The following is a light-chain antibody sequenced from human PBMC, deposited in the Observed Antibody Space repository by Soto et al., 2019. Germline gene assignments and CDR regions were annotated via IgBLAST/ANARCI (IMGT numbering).Light chain of an antibody. V-gene: IGLV1-51*01. Sequence: QSVLTQPPSVSAAPGQKVTISCSGSTSNIENNYVSWYQQLPGAAPKLLIYDNTERPSGIPDRFSGSKSGTSATLDITGLQPGDEGSYYSGTWDGSLSAGVFGGGTQLTVL. CDR2: DNT. CDR1: TSNIENNY. CDR3: GTWDGSLSAGV. J-gene: IGLJ2*01.